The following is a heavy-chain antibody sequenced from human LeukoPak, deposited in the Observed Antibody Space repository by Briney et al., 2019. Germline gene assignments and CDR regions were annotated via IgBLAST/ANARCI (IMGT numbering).Heavy chain of an antibody. Sequence: SETLSLTCAVSGGSISSSNWWSWVRQPPGKGLEWIGEIYHSGSTNYNPSLKSRVTISVDKSKNQFSLKLSSVTAADTAVYYCARAVGGSSGWYIKYYFDYWGQGTLVTVSS. CDR2: IYHSGST. CDR1: GGSISSSNW. D-gene: IGHD6-19*01. V-gene: IGHV4-4*02. J-gene: IGHJ4*02. CDR3: ARAVGGSSGWYIKYYFDY.